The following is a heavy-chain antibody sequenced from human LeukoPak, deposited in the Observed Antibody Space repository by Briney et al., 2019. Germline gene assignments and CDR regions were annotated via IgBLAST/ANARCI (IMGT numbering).Heavy chain of an antibody. V-gene: IGHV1-24*01. J-gene: IGHJ6*03. CDR1: GFALADLS. D-gene: IGHD2-21*01. Sequence: ASVKVSCKVSGFALADLSMHWVRQAPGKGLEWVGGFDRKNGDTIYAQRFRGRVTLTEDTSTGTAYMDLSSLSADDTAVYYCATGVYCATTTCPGYQHYYYFMDVWGKGTTVTVSS. CDR2: FDRKNGDT. CDR3: ATGVYCATTTCPGYQHYYYFMDV.